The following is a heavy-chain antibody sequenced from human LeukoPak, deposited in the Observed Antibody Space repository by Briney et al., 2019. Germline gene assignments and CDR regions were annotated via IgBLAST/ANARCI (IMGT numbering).Heavy chain of an antibody. J-gene: IGHJ4*02. V-gene: IGHV3-30*02. D-gene: IGHD6-6*01. CDR2: IRYDGSDK. CDR3: ANQRRDSSSSPFRFHFDY. CDR1: GFTFSNNG. Sequence: GGSLRLSCAASGFTFSNNGMHWVRQAPGKGLEWVAVIRYDGSDKYYADSVKGRFTNSKDNSKNSLYLQMNNLRAEDTAVYYCANQRRDSSSSPFRFHFDYWGQGTLVTVSS.